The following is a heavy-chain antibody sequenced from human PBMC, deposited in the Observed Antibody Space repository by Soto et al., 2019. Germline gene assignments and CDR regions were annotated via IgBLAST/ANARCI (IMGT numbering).Heavy chain of an antibody. Sequence: PGESLKISCKGSGYSFTSYWIGWVRQMPGKGLEWMGIIYPGDSDTRYSPSFQGQVTISADKSISTAYLQWSSLKASDTAMYYCATSRGIVVVPAAQTEDYGMDVWGQGTTVTVSS. D-gene: IGHD2-2*01. J-gene: IGHJ6*02. V-gene: IGHV5-51*01. CDR3: ATSRGIVVVPAAQTEDYGMDV. CDR2: IYPGDSDT. CDR1: GYSFTSYW.